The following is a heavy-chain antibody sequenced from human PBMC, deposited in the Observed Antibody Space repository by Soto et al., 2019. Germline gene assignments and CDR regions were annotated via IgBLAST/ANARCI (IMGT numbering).Heavy chain of an antibody. CDR2: FDPEDGET. Sequence: ASVKVSCKVSGYTLTELSMHWVRQAPGKGLEWMGGFDPEDGETIYAQKFQGRVAMTEDTSTDTAYMELSSLRSEDTAVYYCATDLGAYGDYDYWGQGTLVTVSS. CDR1: GYTLTELS. J-gene: IGHJ4*02. D-gene: IGHD4-17*01. V-gene: IGHV1-24*01. CDR3: ATDLGAYGDYDY.